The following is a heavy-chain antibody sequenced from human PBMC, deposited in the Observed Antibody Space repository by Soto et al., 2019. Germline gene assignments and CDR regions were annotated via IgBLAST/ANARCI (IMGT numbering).Heavy chain of an antibody. Sequence: GGSLRLSCAASGFTFRNYWMHWVRQAPGKGLVWVSRVNSDGDTTYHADSVKGRFTISRDNAKNTLHLQMNSLGAEDTAVYYCASNYAYAEGYYFYGIDVWGQGTTVTVSS. CDR3: ASNYAYAEGYYFYGIDV. V-gene: IGHV3-74*01. J-gene: IGHJ6*02. D-gene: IGHD3-16*01. CDR2: VNSDGDTT. CDR1: GFTFRNYW.